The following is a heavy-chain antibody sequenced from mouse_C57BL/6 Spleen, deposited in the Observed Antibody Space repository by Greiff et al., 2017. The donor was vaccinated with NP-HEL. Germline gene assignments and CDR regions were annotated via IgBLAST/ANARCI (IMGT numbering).Heavy chain of an antibody. CDR1: GYTFTDYY. CDR2: INPYNGGT. J-gene: IGHJ2*01. V-gene: IGHV1-19*01. D-gene: IGHD2-1*01. Sequence: EVQLQQSGPVLVKPGASVKMSCKASGYTFTDYYMNWVKQSHGKSLEWIGVINPYNGGTSYNQKFKGKATLTVDKSSSTAYMELNSLTSEDSAVYYCARERLIYYGNYVGGFDYWGQGTTLTVSS. CDR3: ARERLIYYGNYVGGFDY.